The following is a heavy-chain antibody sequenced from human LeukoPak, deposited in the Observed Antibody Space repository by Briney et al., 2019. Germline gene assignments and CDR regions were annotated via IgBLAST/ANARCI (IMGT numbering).Heavy chain of an antibody. Sequence: GGSLRLSCAASGFTFSSYAMHGVRQAPGKGLEWGAVISYDGSNKYYADSVKGRFTISRDNSKNTLYLQMNSLRAEDTAVYYCARDPYYDIFHYFDYWGQGTLVTVSS. D-gene: IGHD3-9*01. CDR3: ARDPYYDIFHYFDY. V-gene: IGHV3-30-3*01. CDR1: GFTFSSYA. J-gene: IGHJ4*02. CDR2: ISYDGSNK.